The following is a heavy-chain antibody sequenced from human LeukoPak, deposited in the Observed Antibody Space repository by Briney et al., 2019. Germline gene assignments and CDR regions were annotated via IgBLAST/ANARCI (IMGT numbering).Heavy chain of an antibody. CDR2: IYHSGST. D-gene: IGHD5-12*01. CDR1: GGSISSGDYS. J-gene: IGHJ4*02. CDR3: ARGGGWLRYFDY. Sequence: PSQTLSLTCAVSGGSISSGDYSWSWIRHPPGKGLEWIGYIYHSGSTYYNPSLKSQVTISVDRSKNQFSLNLSSVTAADTAVYYCARGGGWLRYFDYWGQGTLVTVSS. V-gene: IGHV4-30-2*01.